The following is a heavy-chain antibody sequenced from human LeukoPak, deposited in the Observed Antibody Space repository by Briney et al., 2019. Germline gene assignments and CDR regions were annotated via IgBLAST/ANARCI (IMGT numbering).Heavy chain of an antibody. D-gene: IGHD4-17*01. V-gene: IGHV3-20*04. CDR1: GFTFDDYG. Sequence: PGGSLRLSCAASGFTFDDYGLSWVRQAPGKGLEWVSTINWNGGSTGYADSVKGRFTISRDNAKNSLYLQMNSLRAEDTAVYYCARKDYGDYHVADWGQGTLVTVSS. CDR2: INWNGGST. CDR3: ARKDYGDYHVAD. J-gene: IGHJ4*02.